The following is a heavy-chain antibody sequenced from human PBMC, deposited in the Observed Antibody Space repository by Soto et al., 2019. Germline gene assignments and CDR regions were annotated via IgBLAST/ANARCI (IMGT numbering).Heavy chain of an antibody. CDR3: ARRLYGDYDY. CDR1: GYSFTTSG. J-gene: IGHJ4*02. Sequence: QAQLVQSGAEVKEPGASVKVSCKASGYSFTTSGITWVRQAPGQGLEWMGWISTYNGNTNYAQNLQDRVTLTTDTSTSTAYMELRSHRSDDTAVYYCARRLYGDYDYWGQGTLVTVSS. V-gene: IGHV1-18*01. CDR2: ISTYNGNT. D-gene: IGHD4-17*01.